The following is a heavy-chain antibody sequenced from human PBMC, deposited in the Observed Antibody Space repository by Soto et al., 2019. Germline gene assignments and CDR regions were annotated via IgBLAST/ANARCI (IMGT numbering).Heavy chain of an antibody. V-gene: IGHV1-24*01. CDR2: FDPEDGET. CDR1: GYTLTELS. CDR3: ATVSGDRSSWSWGWFDP. D-gene: IGHD6-13*01. J-gene: IGHJ5*02. Sequence: ASVKVSCKVSGYTLTELSMHWVRQAPGKGLEWMGGFDPEDGETIYAQKFQGRVTMTEDTSTDTAYMELSSLRSEDTAVYYCATVSGDRSSWSWGWFDPWGQGTLVTVSS.